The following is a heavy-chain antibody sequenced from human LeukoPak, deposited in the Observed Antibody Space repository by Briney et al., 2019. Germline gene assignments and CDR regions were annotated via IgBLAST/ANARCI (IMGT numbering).Heavy chain of an antibody. CDR3: AKALSVVITYFDY. Sequence: GGSLRLSCAASGFTFSSYGMHWVRQAPGKGLEWVAFIRYDGSNKYYADSVEGRFTISRDNSKNTLYLQMNSLRAEDTAVYYCAKALSVVITYFDYWGQGTLVTVSS. CDR2: IRYDGSNK. V-gene: IGHV3-30*02. J-gene: IGHJ4*02. D-gene: IGHD3-22*01. CDR1: GFTFSSYG.